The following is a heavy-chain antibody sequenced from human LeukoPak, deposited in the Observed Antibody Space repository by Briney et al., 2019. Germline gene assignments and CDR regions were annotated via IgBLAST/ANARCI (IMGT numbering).Heavy chain of an antibody. CDR3: ERVSMSQY. CDR2: IYSGDRT. J-gene: IGHJ4*02. Sequence: GGSLRLSCAASGFSVSSNYMSWVRQAPGKGLEWVSVIYSGDRTYYADSVKGQFTISRDSSKNTLYLQMNNLRVEDTAVYYCERVSMSQYWGQGTLVTVSS. D-gene: IGHD5/OR15-5a*01. V-gene: IGHV3-53*01. CDR1: GFSVSSNY.